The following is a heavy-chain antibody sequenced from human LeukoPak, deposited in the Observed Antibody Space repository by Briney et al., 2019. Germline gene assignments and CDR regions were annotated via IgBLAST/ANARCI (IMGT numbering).Heavy chain of an antibody. J-gene: IGHJ4*02. Sequence: ASVKVYCKASGYTFTSYDLNWVRQATGQGLDWMGWMNPNSGDAGYAQKFQGRVTMTRDTSISTAYMELSSLRSEDTAVYYCARWGGKQLDTDFDYWGQGTLVTVSS. CDR1: GYTFTSYD. V-gene: IGHV1-8*01. CDR2: MNPNSGDA. D-gene: IGHD6-13*01. CDR3: ARWGGKQLDTDFDY.